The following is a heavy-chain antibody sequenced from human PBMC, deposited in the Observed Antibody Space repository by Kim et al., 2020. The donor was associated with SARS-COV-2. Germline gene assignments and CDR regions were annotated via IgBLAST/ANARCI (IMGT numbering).Heavy chain of an antibody. CDR3: ARGRGADIVVVVAATLFDY. D-gene: IGHD2-15*01. CDR2: INHSGST. CDR1: GGSFSGYY. J-gene: IGHJ4*02. Sequence: SETLSLTCAVYGGSFSGYYWSWIRQPPGKGLEWIGEINHSGSTNYNPSLKSRVTISVDTSKNQFSLKLSSVTAADTAVYYCARGRGADIVVVVAATLFDYWGQGTLVTVSS. V-gene: IGHV4-34*01.